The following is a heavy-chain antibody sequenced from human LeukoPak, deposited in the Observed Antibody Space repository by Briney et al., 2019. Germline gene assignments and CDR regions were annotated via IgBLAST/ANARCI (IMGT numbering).Heavy chain of an antibody. CDR3: ARAGGYSGYDGDY. Sequence: PGGSLRLSCAASGFTFSSYAMSWVRQAPGKGLEWVSSISGSSSYIHYADSVKGRFTISRDNAKNSLYLQMNSLRAEDTAVYYCARAGGYSGYDGDYWGQGTLVTVSS. V-gene: IGHV3-21*01. CDR1: GFTFSSYA. CDR2: ISGSSSYI. J-gene: IGHJ4*02. D-gene: IGHD5-12*01.